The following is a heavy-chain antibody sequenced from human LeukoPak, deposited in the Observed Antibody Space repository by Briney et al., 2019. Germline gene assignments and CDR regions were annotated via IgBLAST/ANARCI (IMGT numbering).Heavy chain of an antibody. CDR1: GFTFSSYS. CDR3: AKSPITIFGVIHYYYMDV. D-gene: IGHD3-3*01. Sequence: GGSLRLSCAASGFTFSSYSMNWVRQAPGKGLEWVSYISSSSSNIFYADSVKGRFTISRDNAKNSLYPQMNSLRAEDTAVYYCAKSPITIFGVIHYYYMDVWGNGTTVTVSS. J-gene: IGHJ6*03. CDR2: ISSSSSNI. V-gene: IGHV3-48*01.